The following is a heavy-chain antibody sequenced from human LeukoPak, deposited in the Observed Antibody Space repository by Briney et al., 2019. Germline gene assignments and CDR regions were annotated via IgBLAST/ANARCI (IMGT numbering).Heavy chain of an antibody. CDR1: GFTFSSYW. D-gene: IGHD6-19*01. V-gene: IGHV3-74*01. J-gene: IGHJ4*02. CDR3: ARVAVAGELDY. Sequence: GGSLRPSCAASGFTFSSYWMHWVRQAPGKGLVWVSRINSDGSSTSYADSVKGRFTISRDNAKNTLYLQMNSLRAEDTAVYYCARVAVAGELDYWGQGTLVTVSS. CDR2: INSDGSST.